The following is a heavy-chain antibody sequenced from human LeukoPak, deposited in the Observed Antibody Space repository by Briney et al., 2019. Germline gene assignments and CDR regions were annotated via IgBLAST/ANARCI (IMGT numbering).Heavy chain of an antibody. V-gene: IGHV4-34*01. CDR1: GGSVTGFS. D-gene: IGHD4-23*01. CDR2: INHSGGT. CDR3: VRGRNVKWVPGVGGNPRASRYYYYMDV. Sequence: SETLSLTCAVSGGSVTGFSWSWIRQSPVKGLESIGEINHSGGTNYAPSLQNRVTLSLDTSKNQFSLTLTSVTAADTAVYYCVRGRNVKWVPGVGGNPRASRYYYYMDVWGKGTTVTVSS. J-gene: IGHJ6*03.